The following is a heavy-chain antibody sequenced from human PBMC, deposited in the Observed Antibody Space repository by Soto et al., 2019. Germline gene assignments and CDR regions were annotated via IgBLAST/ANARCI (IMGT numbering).Heavy chain of an antibody. CDR2: ITWNGGTI. V-gene: IGHV3-9*03. D-gene: IGHD6-13*01. CDR1: GFAFDDYV. CDR3: AKGGSAALIAPSGRDNWFDP. Sequence: HPGGSLRLSCAASGFAFDDYVMHWVRQPPGRGLEWVSGITWNGGTIRYVDSVKGRFTISRDNAENSLYLQMNSLRPEDMAVYYCAKGGSAALIAPSGRDNWFDPWGQGTQVTVSS. J-gene: IGHJ5*02.